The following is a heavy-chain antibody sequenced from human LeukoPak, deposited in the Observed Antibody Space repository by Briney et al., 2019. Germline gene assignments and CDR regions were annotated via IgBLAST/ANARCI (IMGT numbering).Heavy chain of an antibody. CDR3: AKDGGYGSGSYYPDY. CDR2: IRTKTNSYAT. CDR1: GFTFSGSA. D-gene: IGHD3-10*01. J-gene: IGHJ4*02. V-gene: IGHV3-73*01. Sequence: GGSLRLSCAASGFTFSGSAMHWVRQASGKGLEWVGHIRTKTNSYATAYAASVKGRFTISRDDSKNTAYLQMNSLKTEDTAVYYCAKDGGYGSGSYYPDYWGQGTLVTVSS.